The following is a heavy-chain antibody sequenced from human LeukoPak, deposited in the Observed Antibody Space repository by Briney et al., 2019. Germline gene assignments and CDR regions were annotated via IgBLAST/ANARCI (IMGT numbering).Heavy chain of an antibody. Sequence: SETLSLTCTVSGVSISSYYWSWIRQPPGKGLEWIGYMYYSGSTKYNPSLKSRVTISVDTSKNQFSLKLRSVTAADTAMYYCARGGSTGWYPPSVVDYYYMDVWGTGTTVTFSS. CDR3: ARGGSTGWYPPSVVDYYYMDV. CDR1: GVSISSYY. V-gene: IGHV4-59*01. CDR2: MYYSGST. J-gene: IGHJ6*03. D-gene: IGHD6-19*01.